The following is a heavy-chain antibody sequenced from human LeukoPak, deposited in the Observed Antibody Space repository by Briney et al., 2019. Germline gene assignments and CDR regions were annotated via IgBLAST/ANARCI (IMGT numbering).Heavy chain of an antibody. CDR1: GYTFSSYD. V-gene: IGHV1-8*01. Sequence: ASVKVSCKASGYTFSSYDINWVRQTTGQGLEWMGWMNPNSGNTDYAQKFQGRVTITADKSTSTAYMELSSLRSEDTAVYYCARAKHAAGEGNDYWGQGTLVTVSS. D-gene: IGHD3-16*01. CDR2: MNPNSGNT. CDR3: ARAKHAAGEGNDY. J-gene: IGHJ4*02.